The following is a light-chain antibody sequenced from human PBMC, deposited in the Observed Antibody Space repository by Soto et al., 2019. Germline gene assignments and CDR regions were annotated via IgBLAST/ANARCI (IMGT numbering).Light chain of an antibody. CDR2: DAS. CDR3: QQRSNWPLT. CDR1: QSVSSY. V-gene: IGKV3-11*01. J-gene: IGKJ5*01. Sequence: EIVLTQSPATLSLSPWERATLFCRASQSVSSYFAWYQQKPGQAPNLLIYDASNRATGIPARFSGSGSGTDFTLTISSLEPEDFAVYYCQQRSNWPLTFGQGTRLEIK.